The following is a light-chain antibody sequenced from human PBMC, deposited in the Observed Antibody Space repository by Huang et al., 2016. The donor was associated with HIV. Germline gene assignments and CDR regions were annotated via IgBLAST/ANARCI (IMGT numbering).Light chain of an antibody. V-gene: IGKV1-27*01. CDR2: AAS. Sequence: DIQMTQSPSSLSASVVDRVTITCRASQGISNYLAWYQQKPGKGPKLLIYAASTLQTGVPSRVSSSGSVTDFTLTIISLQPEDVATYYCQKYNSAPFTFGPGTKVDIK. J-gene: IGKJ3*01. CDR1: QGISNY. CDR3: QKYNSAPFT.